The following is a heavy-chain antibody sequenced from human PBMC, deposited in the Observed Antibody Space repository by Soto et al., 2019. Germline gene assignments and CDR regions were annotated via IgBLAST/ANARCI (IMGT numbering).Heavy chain of an antibody. V-gene: IGHV1-69*13. CDR2: IIPIFGTA. D-gene: IGHD6-13*01. Sequence: ASVKVSCKASGGTFSSYAISWVRQAPGQGLEWMGGIIPIFGTANYAQKFQGRVTITADESTSTAYMELRSLRSDDTAVYYCARVEQLPLTYYYYYGMDVWGQGTTVTVSS. J-gene: IGHJ6*02. CDR1: GGTFSSYA. CDR3: ARVEQLPLTYYYYYGMDV.